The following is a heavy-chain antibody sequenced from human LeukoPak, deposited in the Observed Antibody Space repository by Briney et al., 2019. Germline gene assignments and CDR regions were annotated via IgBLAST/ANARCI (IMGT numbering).Heavy chain of an antibody. D-gene: IGHD2-21*02. Sequence: PGGSLRLSCAASGFIFINYGMHWVRQAPGKGLEWVAVISYDGSNKNYADSVKGRFTISRDSSKNTLYLQMNSLRVEDTAVYYCAKDWAPYCGGDCYFNYWGQGTLVTVSS. CDR1: GFIFINYG. V-gene: IGHV3-30*18. J-gene: IGHJ4*02. CDR2: ISYDGSNK. CDR3: AKDWAPYCGGDCYFNY.